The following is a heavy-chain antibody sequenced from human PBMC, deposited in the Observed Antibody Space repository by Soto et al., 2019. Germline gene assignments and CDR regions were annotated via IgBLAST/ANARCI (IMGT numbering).Heavy chain of an antibody. V-gene: IGHV3-21*04. CDR2: ISSSSSYI. CDR1: GFTFSSYS. J-gene: IGHJ4*02. D-gene: IGHD6-19*01. CDR3: AKLSLRIAVAGPNYFDF. Sequence: PGGSLRLSCAASGFTFSSYSMNWVRQAPGKGLEWVSSISSSSSYIYYAESVKGRFTISRDNSKNTSCLQMNSLRAEDTAVYYCAKLSLRIAVAGPNYFDFWGQGTLVTVSS.